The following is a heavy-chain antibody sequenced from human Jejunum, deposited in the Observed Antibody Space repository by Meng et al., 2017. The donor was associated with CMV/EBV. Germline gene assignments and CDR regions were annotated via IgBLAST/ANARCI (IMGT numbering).Heavy chain of an antibody. CDR1: GFPFSSHA. Sequence: ASGFPFSSHAMHWVRQAPGKGLDWVAVISYDGSNKYYADSVEGRFTISRDNSKNTLYLQMNSLRGEDTAVYYCAREPVDIVSRFDYWGQGTLVTVSS. V-gene: IGHV3-30*04. D-gene: IGHD5-12*01. CDR2: ISYDGSNK. CDR3: AREPVDIVSRFDY. J-gene: IGHJ4*01.